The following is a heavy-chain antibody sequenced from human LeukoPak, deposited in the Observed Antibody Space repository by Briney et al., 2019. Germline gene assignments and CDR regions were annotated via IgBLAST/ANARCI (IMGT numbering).Heavy chain of an antibody. V-gene: IGHV1-24*01. J-gene: IGHJ4*02. Sequence: ASVKVSCKVSGYTLTELSMHWVRQAPGKGLGWMGGLDPEDGETIYAQKFQGRVTMTEDTSTDTAYMELSSLRSEDTAVYYCATYYDYGDSNPDYWGQGTLVTVSS. CDR2: LDPEDGET. CDR1: GYTLTELS. D-gene: IGHD4-17*01. CDR3: ATYYDYGDSNPDY.